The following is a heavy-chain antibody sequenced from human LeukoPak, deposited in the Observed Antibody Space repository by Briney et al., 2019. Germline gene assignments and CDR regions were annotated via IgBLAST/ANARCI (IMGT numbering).Heavy chain of an antibody. CDR1: GGSFSGYY. Sequence: SETLSLTCAVYGGSFSGYYWSWIRQPPGKGLEWIGEINHSGSTNYNPPLKSRVTISVDTSKNQFSLKLSSVTAADTAVYYCARAPGGYYYGSGSYYSYDMDVWGQGTTVTVSS. V-gene: IGHV4-34*01. CDR2: INHSGST. J-gene: IGHJ6*02. CDR3: ARAPGGYYYGSGSYYSYDMDV. D-gene: IGHD3-10*01.